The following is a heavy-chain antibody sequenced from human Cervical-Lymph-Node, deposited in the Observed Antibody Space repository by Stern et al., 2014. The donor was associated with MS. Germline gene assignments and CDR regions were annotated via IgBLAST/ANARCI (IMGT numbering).Heavy chain of an antibody. J-gene: IGHJ6*02. V-gene: IGHV3-23*04. Sequence: EVHLVESGGGLVQPGGSLRLSCAASGFTFSSYAMSWVRQAPGKGLEWVSAISGRGGSTYYADSVKGRFTISRDNSKNTLYLQMNSLRAEDTAVYYCAKPPMAARNFYYYYYGMDVWGQGTTVTVSS. CDR3: AKPPMAARNFYYYYYGMDV. CDR1: GFTFSSYA. D-gene: IGHD5-24*01. CDR2: ISGRGGST.